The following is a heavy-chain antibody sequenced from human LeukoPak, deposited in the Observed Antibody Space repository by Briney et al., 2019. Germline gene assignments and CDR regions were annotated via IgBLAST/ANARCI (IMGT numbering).Heavy chain of an antibody. V-gene: IGHV1-2*02. CDR1: GYRFIDYQ. CDR2: INLYSGAT. Sequence: ASVKVSCKASGYRFIDYQVHWVRQAPGQRLEWMGWINLYSGATIYAQKFQGRVTLTTDTSISTAYMDLSRLTLDDTAVYYCAREGCSVSSCHVIGDDKWFDPWGQGTLVTVSS. D-gene: IGHD2-15*01. J-gene: IGHJ5*02. CDR3: AREGCSVSSCHVIGDDKWFDP.